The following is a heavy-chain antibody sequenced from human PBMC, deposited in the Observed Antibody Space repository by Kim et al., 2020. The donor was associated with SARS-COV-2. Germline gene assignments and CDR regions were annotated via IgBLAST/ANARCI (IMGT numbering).Heavy chain of an antibody. CDR1: GGTFSSYA. CDR3: AKNTGYSSSWYERHNYYYG. D-gene: IGHD6-13*01. Sequence: SVKVSCKASGGTFSSYAISWVRQAPGQGLEWMGGIIPIFGTANYAQKFQGRVTSTADESTSTAYMELRSRRSEDTAGKYCAKNTGYSSSWYERHNYYYG. V-gene: IGHV1-69*13. J-gene: IGHJ6*01. CDR2: IIPIFGTA.